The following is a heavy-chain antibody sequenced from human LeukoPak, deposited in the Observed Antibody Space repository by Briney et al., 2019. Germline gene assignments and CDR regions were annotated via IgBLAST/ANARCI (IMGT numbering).Heavy chain of an antibody. D-gene: IGHD3-22*01. CDR2: INPKSGGT. CDR3: ARANQRTYYYDSSGSKGAFDI. CDR1: GYTFSSYY. Sequence: GASVKVSCKASGYTFSSYYMHWVRQAPGQGLEWMGWINPKSGGTNSAQKFQGRVTMTRDTSISTAYMDLSRLTSDDTAVFYCARANQRTYYYDSSGSKGAFDIWGQGTMVTVSS. J-gene: IGHJ3*02. V-gene: IGHV1-2*02.